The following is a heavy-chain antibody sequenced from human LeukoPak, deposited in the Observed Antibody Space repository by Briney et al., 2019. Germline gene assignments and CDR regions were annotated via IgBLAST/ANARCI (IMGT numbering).Heavy chain of an antibody. CDR2: IYYSGST. CDR3: ARLVTFGGVIVSSYFDY. Sequence: SETLSLTCTVSGGSISSYYWSWIRQPPGKGLEWIGYIYYSGSTNYNPSLKTRVTISVDTSKNQFSLKLSSVTAADTAVYYCARLVTFGGVIVSSYFDYWGQGTLVTVSS. J-gene: IGHJ4*02. V-gene: IGHV4-59*01. D-gene: IGHD3-16*02. CDR1: GGSISSYY.